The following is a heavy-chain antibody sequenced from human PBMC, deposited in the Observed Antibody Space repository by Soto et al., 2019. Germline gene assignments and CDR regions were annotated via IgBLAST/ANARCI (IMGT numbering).Heavy chain of an antibody. CDR3: AREGRSYGSIGY. V-gene: IGHV4-61*01. J-gene: IGHJ4*02. CDR1: GASVSSGSYY. CDR2: IYYSGST. D-gene: IGHD5-18*01. Sequence: SETLSLTCTVSGASVSSGSYYWSWIRQPPGKGQEWIGHIYYSGSTSYNPSLKSRVTISVDTSKNQFSLKLSSVTAADTAVYYCAREGRSYGSIGYWGQGTLVTVSS.